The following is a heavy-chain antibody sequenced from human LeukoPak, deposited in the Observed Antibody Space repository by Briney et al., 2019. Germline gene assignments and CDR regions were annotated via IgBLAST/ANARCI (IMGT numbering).Heavy chain of an antibody. CDR1: GYTFTSYG. V-gene: IGHV1-69*13. CDR2: IIPICGTA. CDR3: ARGGGSGSQFYYYYGMDV. D-gene: IGHD3-10*01. J-gene: IGHJ6*04. Sequence: GASVKVSCKASGYTFTSYGISWVRQAPGQGLEWMGGIIPICGTANCAQKFQGRVTITAAESTSTAYMELSSLRSEDTAVYYCARGGGSGSQFYYYYGMDVWGKGTTVTVSS.